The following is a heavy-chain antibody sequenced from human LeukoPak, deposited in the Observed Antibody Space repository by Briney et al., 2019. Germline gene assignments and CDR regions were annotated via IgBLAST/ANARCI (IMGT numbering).Heavy chain of an antibody. CDR1: GGSISSYY. V-gene: IGHV4-59*01. Sequence: SETLSLTCTVSGGSISSYYWSWIRQPTGKGLEWIGYIYYSGSTNYNPSLKSRVTISVDTPKNQFSLKLSSVIAADTAVYYCARTQGYYYYMDVWGKGTTVTVSS. CDR2: IYYSGST. CDR3: ARTQGYYYYMDV. J-gene: IGHJ6*03.